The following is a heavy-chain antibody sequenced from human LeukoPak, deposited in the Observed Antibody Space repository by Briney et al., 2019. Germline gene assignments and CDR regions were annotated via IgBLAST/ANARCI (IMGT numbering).Heavy chain of an antibody. CDR3: AKEFYTIGTYFDY. J-gene: IGHJ4*02. Sequence: GGSLRLSCAASGFTFSSYGMHWVRQAPGKGLEWVAVISNDGSNKYYADSVKGRFTISRDNSKNTLYLQMNSLRAEDTAVYYCAKEFYTIGTYFDYWGQGTLVTVSS. D-gene: IGHD2-2*02. CDR2: ISNDGSNK. CDR1: GFTFSSYG. V-gene: IGHV3-30*18.